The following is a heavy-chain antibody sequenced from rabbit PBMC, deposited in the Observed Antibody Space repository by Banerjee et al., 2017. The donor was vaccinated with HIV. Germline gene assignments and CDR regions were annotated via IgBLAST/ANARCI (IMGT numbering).Heavy chain of an antibody. CDR2: IYADNSGNT. D-gene: IGHD6-1*01. J-gene: IGHJ4*01. CDR3: ARAAGYAGYGYATGFDL. Sequence: QSLEESGGDLVKPGASLTLTCTASGFSFSGIYYMCWVRQAPGKGLEWIACIYADNSGNTYYANWAKGRFTISKTSSTTVTLEMTSLTAADTATYFCARAAGYAGYGYATGFDLWGPGTLVTVS. CDR1: GFSFSGIYY. V-gene: IGHV1S40*01.